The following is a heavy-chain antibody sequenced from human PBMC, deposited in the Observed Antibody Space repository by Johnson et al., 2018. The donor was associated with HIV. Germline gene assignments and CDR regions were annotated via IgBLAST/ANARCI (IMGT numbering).Heavy chain of an antibody. CDR2: ISNSGSSV. V-gene: IGHV3-11*04. CDR1: GFTFSDYY. J-gene: IGHJ3*02. Sequence: VQLVESGGGLVKPGGSLRLSCAASGFTFSDYYMSWIRQAPGKGLEWVSYISNSGSSVYYAGSVKGRFTISRDNAKNSLQLQMNRLRAEDPAVYYSARYSYDMSGQKHDAFDIWGQGTMVTVSS. D-gene: IGHD3-22*01. CDR3: ARYSYDMSGQKHDAFDI.